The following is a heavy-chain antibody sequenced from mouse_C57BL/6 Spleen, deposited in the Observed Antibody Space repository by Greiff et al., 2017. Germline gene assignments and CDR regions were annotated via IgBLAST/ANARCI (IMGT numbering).Heavy chain of an antibody. V-gene: IGHV1-80*01. CDR1: GYAFSSYW. J-gene: IGHJ3*01. CDR3: ARGGLRLAWFAY. Sequence: VKLVESGAELVKPGASVKISCKASGYAFSSYWMNWVKQRPGKGLEWIGQIYPGDGDTNYNGKFKGKATLTADKSSSTAYMQLSSLTSEDSAVYFCARGGLRLAWFAYWGQGTLVTVSA. CDR2: IYPGDGDT. D-gene: IGHD1-1*01.